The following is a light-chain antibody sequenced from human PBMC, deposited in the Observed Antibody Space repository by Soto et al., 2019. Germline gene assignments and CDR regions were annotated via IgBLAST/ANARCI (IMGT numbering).Light chain of an antibody. J-gene: IGKJ3*01. CDR3: KQGNHWPLFT. CDR1: QSLVHSDGNTY. Sequence: DVVMTQSPLSLPVTLGQPASISCRSSQSLVHSDGNTYLNWFHQRPGQSPRRLIYQVSNRYSGGPDRFSGSGSVTDFTLKISRVEADDGVVDDCKQGNHWPLFTFGPGTKVDIK. V-gene: IGKV2-30*02. CDR2: QVS.